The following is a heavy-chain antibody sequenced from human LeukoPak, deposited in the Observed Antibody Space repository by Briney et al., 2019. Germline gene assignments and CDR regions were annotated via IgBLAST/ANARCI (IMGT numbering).Heavy chain of an antibody. CDR2: IYTAGRT. J-gene: IGHJ4*02. D-gene: IGHD3-10*01. V-gene: IGHV3-53*01. CDR1: GITVSSNY. Sequence: GGSLRLSCAASGITVSSNYMSWVRQAPGKGLEWVSVIYTAGRTYYADSVKGRFSISRDNYKNTLNLQMNSLRAEDTAVYYCARVGPYYYGLDFDYWGQGTLVTVSS. CDR3: ARVGPYYYGLDFDY.